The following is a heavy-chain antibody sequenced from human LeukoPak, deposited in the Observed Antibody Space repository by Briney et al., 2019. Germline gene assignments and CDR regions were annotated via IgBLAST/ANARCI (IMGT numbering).Heavy chain of an antibody. J-gene: IGHJ4*02. CDR1: GFTFSSYS. D-gene: IGHD2-15*01. V-gene: IGHV3-21*01. CDR2: ISSSSSYI. CDR3: APYCSGGSCYSTSAY. Sequence: GGSLRLSCAASGFTFSSYSMNWVRQAPGKGLEWVSSISSSSSYIYYADSVKGRFTISRDNAKNSLYLQMNSLRAEDTAVYYCAPYCSGGSCYSTSAYWGQGTLVTVSS.